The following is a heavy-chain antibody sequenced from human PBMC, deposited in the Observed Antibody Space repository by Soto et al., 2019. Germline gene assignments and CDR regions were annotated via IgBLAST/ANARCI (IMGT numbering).Heavy chain of an antibody. J-gene: IGHJ6*02. CDR1: GYTFTSYD. D-gene: IGHD3-3*01. CDR2: MNPNSGNT. CDR3: ASDTPYYDCWSGADYYYYGMDV. Sequence: QVQLVQSGAEVKKHGASVKVSCKASGYTFTSYDINWVRQATGQGLEWMGWMNPNSGNTGYAQKFQGRVTMTRNTSISTAYMQLSSLRSEDTAVYYCASDTPYYDCWSGADYYYYGMDVWGQGTTVTVSS. V-gene: IGHV1-8*01.